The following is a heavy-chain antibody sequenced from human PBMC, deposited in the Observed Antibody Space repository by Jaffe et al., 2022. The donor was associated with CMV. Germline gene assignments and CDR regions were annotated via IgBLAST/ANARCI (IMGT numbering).Heavy chain of an antibody. V-gene: IGHV1-2*02. J-gene: IGHJ4*02. CDR1: GYTFTGYY. Sequence: QVQLMQSGAEVKKPGASVRVSCKASGYTFTGYYIHWVRQAPGQGLEWMGWVNPNSGATTYAQKFQGRVTMTRDTSISTAYMELTGLGSDDTAIYYCARDRYYYDATGFYSWGQGTLVTVSS. CDR3: ARDRYYYDATGFYS. CDR2: VNPNSGAT. D-gene: IGHD3-22*01.